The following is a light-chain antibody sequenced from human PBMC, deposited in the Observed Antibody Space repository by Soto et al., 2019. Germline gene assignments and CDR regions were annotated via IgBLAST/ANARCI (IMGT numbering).Light chain of an antibody. V-gene: IGKV1-12*01. Sequence: ILMSQSPASVSASTGGRVAITCRASQDIGSFLAWYQQKPGKAPKLLIYDASTLASGVPARFSGIGSGTHFTLTISSLQPEDFGTYYCQRANSFPRPFGQGTKVDI. CDR1: QDIGSF. CDR2: DAS. J-gene: IGKJ1*01. CDR3: QRANSFPRP.